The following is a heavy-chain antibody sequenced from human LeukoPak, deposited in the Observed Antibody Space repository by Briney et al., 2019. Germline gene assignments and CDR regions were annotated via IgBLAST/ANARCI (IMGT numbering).Heavy chain of an antibody. J-gene: IGHJ4*02. V-gene: IGHV3-23*01. CDR3: ARGPKVPAPTYYFDY. CDR2: LSGSGGST. D-gene: IGHD2-2*01. Sequence: QTGGSLRLSCAASGFTFVSYAMTWVRQAPGKGLEWVSALSGSGGSTFYADSVKGRFTISIDNSQNTLYLQMNSLRAEDTAVYYCARGPKVPAPTYYFDYWGQGNLVTVSS. CDR1: GFTFVSYA.